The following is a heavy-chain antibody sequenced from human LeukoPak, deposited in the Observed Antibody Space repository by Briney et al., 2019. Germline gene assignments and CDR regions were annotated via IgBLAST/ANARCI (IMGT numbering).Heavy chain of an antibody. Sequence: ASVTVSCTVSGYTLTELSMHWVRQAPGKGLEWMGGFDPEDGETIYAQKFQGRVTMTEDTSTDTAYMELSSLRSEDTAVYYCATGYCSSTSCYSRHYYYYGMDVWGQGTTVTVSS. V-gene: IGHV1-24*01. CDR3: ATGYCSSTSCYSRHYYYYGMDV. CDR2: FDPEDGET. CDR1: GYTLTELS. D-gene: IGHD2-2*02. J-gene: IGHJ6*02.